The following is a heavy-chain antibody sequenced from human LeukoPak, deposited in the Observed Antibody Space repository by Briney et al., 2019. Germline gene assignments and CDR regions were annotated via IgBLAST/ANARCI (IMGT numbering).Heavy chain of an antibody. D-gene: IGHD6-19*01. CDR3: ATTMAGTTDTFDI. CDR2: IYNSGST. Sequence: SETLSLTCTLSGRSISIYYWSWIRQPPGKGLEWIGYIYNSGSTNYNPSLKSRVTISVDTSKNQFSLKLSYVTAADTAVYYCATTMAGTTDTFDIWGQGTMVIVSS. CDR1: GRSISIYY. V-gene: IGHV4-59*01. J-gene: IGHJ3*02.